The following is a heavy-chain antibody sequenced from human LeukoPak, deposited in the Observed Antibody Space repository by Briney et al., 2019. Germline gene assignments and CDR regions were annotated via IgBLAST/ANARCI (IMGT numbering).Heavy chain of an antibody. Sequence: PGGSLRLSCAASGFTFSSYGMHWVRQAPGKGLEWVAVISYDGSNKYYADSVKGRFTISGDNSKNTLSLQMNSLRAEDAAVYYCAKTSVTTRGPCDYWGQGTLVTVSS. CDR2: ISYDGSNK. J-gene: IGHJ4*02. CDR3: AKTSVTTRGPCDY. V-gene: IGHV3-30*18. D-gene: IGHD4-11*01. CDR1: GFTFSSYG.